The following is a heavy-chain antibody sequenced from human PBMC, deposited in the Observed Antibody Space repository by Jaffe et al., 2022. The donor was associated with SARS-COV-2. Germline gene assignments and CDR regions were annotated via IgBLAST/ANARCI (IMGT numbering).Heavy chain of an antibody. CDR3: ARHFRGIAVAGTGYFDY. CDR1: GGSISSSSYY. CDR2: IYYSGST. Sequence: QLQLQESGPGLVKPSETLSLTCTVSGGSISSSSYYWGWIRQPPGKGLEWIGSIYYSGSTYYNPSLKSRVTISVDTSKNQFSLKLSSVTAADTAVYYCARHFRGIAVAGTGYFDYWGQGTLVTVSS. D-gene: IGHD6-19*01. J-gene: IGHJ4*02. V-gene: IGHV4-39*01.